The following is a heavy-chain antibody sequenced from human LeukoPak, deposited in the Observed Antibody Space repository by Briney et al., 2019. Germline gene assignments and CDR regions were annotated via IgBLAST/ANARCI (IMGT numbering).Heavy chain of an antibody. V-gene: IGHV3-20*04. CDR2: INWNGGST. D-gene: IGHD2-15*01. CDR1: GFTFDDYG. J-gene: IGHJ4*02. CDR3: ARSVAASRDY. Sequence: PGGSLRLSCAASGFTFDDYGMSWVRQAPGKGLECVSGINWNGGSTGYADSVKGRFTISRDNAKNTLYLQMNSLRAEDTALYYCARSVAASRDYWGQGTLVTVSS.